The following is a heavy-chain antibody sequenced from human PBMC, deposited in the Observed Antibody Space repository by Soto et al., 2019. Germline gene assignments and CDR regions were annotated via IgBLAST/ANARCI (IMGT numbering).Heavy chain of an antibody. D-gene: IGHD7-27*01. CDR1: GGPFSSYA. J-gene: IGHJ6*02. CDR3: ARGLIGTGHYYYGMDV. CDR2: IIPIFGTA. V-gene: IGHV1-69*13. Sequence: GASVKVSFKAYGGPFSSYAISLVRQAPGQGLEWMGGIIPIFGTANYAQKFQGRVTITADESTSTAYMELSSLRSEDTAVYYCARGLIGTGHYYYGMDVWGQGTTVTVSS.